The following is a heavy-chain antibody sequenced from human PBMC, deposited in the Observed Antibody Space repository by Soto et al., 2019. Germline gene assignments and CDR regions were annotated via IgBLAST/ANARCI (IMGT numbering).Heavy chain of an antibody. D-gene: IGHD3-10*01. CDR1: GYFFTSYD. CDR3: AREVTYGVGSFSLGL. Sequence: QVQLVQSGAEVEKPGASVKVSCKTSGYFFTSYDIHWVRQAPGQGLEWMGWINPNNGGTNSAQKFQGRVTMTSDTSINTAYMEITSLRSDDTALYYCAREVTYGVGSFSLGLWGQGTLVTVSS. CDR2: INPNNGGT. J-gene: IGHJ4*02. V-gene: IGHV1-2*02.